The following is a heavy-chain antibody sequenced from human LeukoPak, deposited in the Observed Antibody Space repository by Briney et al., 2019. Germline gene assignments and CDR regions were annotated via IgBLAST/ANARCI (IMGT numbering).Heavy chain of an antibody. CDR3: AAQCNDDFCYKRDYMDV. CDR2: INPNSGGT. CDR1: KNMFTGYF. D-gene: IGHD2-2*02. J-gene: IGHJ6*03. V-gene: IGHV1-2*02. Sequence: EASVKVSCKTSKNMFTGYFMHWVRQAPGQGLEWIGWINPNSGGTLFARRFQGRVTMTRDTPIGATYMELSRLTSDDTALYYCAAQCNDDFCYKRDYMDVWGKGTMVIVSS.